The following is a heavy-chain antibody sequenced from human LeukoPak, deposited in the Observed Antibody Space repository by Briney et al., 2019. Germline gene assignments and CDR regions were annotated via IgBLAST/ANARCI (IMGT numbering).Heavy chain of an antibody. CDR3: ARHGYMTTVTLKGFDP. D-gene: IGHD4-17*01. CDR2: IYYSGST. Sequence: SETLSLACTVSGGSISSYYWSWIRQPPGKGLEWIGYIYYSGSTNYNPSLKSRVTISVDTSKNQFSLKLSSVTAADTAVYYCARHGYMTTVTLKGFDPWGQGTLVTVSS. V-gene: IGHV4-59*08. J-gene: IGHJ5*02. CDR1: GGSISSYY.